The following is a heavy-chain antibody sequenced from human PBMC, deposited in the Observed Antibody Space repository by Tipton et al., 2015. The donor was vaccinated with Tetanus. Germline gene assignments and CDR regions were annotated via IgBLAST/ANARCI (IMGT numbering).Heavy chain of an antibody. J-gene: IGHJ6*02. CDR1: GFTVSSNY. V-gene: IGHV3-53*01. CDR3: ARWSRYCSGGSRPFT. D-gene: IGHD2-15*01. CDR2: IYSGGST. Sequence: SLRLSCAASGFTVSSNYMSWVRQAPGKGLEWVSVIYSGGSTYYADSVKGRFTISRDNSKNTLYLQMNSLRAEDTAVYYCARWSRYCSGGSRPFTWGQGTTVTVSS.